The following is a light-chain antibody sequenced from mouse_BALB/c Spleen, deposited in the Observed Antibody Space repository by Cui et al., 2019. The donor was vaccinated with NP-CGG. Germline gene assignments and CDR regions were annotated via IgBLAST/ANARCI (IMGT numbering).Light chain of an antibody. J-gene: IGLJ1*01. V-gene: IGLV1*01. CDR3: ALWYSNHWV. CDR2: GTN. CDR1: TGAVTTSNY. Sequence: HAVLSQESAHTTSPGETVTRTCRSSTGAVTTSNYANWVQEKPDHLFTGLIGGTNNRAPVVPARFSGSLIGDKAALTITGAQTEDEAIYFCALWYSNHWVFGGGTKLTVL.